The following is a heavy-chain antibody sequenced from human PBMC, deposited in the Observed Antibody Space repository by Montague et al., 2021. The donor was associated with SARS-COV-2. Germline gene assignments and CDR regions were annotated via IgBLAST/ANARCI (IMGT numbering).Heavy chain of an antibody. V-gene: IGHV3-23*01. CDR1: GFTFSSYA. Sequence: SLRLSCAASGFTFSSYAMSWVRQAPGKGLEWVSAISGSGVRTYYADSVQGRFTISRDNSKNTLYLQMNSLGAEDTAVYYCAKVSGNIVVVAATWFGFDYWGQGTLVTVSS. CDR2: ISGSGVRT. J-gene: IGHJ4*02. CDR3: AKVSGNIVVVAATWFGFDY. D-gene: IGHD2-15*01.